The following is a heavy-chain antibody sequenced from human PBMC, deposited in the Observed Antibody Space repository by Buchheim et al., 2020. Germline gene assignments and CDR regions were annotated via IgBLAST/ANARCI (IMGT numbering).Heavy chain of an antibody. CDR1: GFTFSSYE. V-gene: IGHV3-48*03. CDR2: IRSSGSTT. D-gene: IGHD2-2*01. Sequence: EVQLVESGGGLVQPGGSLRLSCAASGFTFSSYEMNWVRQAPGKGLEWVSYIRSSGSTTYYGDSVKGRVTISRDNAKNSLYLQMNSLRAEDTAFYYCAREYCSSTSCSYFDYWGQGTL. CDR3: AREYCSSTSCSYFDY. J-gene: IGHJ4*02.